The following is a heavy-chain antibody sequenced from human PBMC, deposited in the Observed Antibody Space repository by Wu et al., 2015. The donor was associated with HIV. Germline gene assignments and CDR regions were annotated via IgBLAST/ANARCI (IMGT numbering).Heavy chain of an antibody. Sequence: QVQLQESGPGLVKPSETLSLTCVVSGTSVSSGYYWSWIRQPPGKGLEWIGEINHSGSTNYNPSLKSRVTISVDTSKNQFSLKLSSVTAADTAVYYCARSTKTIAAAGTNWFDPWGQGTLVTVSS. CDR1: GTSVSSGYY. V-gene: IGHV4/OR15-8*01. CDR2: INHSGST. J-gene: IGHJ5*02. CDR3: ARSTKTIAAAGTNWFDP. D-gene: IGHD6-13*01.